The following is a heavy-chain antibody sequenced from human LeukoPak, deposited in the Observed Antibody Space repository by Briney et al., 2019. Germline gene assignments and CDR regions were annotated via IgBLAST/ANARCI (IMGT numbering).Heavy chain of an antibody. J-gene: IGHJ4*02. V-gene: IGHV3-9*01. CDR1: GFTFDDYA. Sequence: QPGGSLRLSCAASGFTFDDYAMHWVRQAPGKGLEWVSGISWNSGSIGYADSVKGRFTISRDNAKNSLYLQMNSLRAEDTALYYCAKDMPDYYDSSGYYGGSFDYWGQGTLVTVSS. D-gene: IGHD3-22*01. CDR3: AKDMPDYYDSSGYYGGSFDY. CDR2: ISWNSGSI.